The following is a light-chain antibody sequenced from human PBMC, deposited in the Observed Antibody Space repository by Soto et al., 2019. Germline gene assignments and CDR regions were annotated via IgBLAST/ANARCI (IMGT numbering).Light chain of an antibody. CDR3: TSYTGSNNFV. Sequence: QSALTQPPSASGSPGQSVTISCTGTSSDVGAYDSVSWYQQHPDKAPKLLIYEVNKRPSGVPDRFSGSKSGNAASLTVSGLQAEDEADYFCTSYTGSNNFVFGGGTKLPS. J-gene: IGLJ2*01. V-gene: IGLV2-8*01. CDR1: SSDVGAYDS. CDR2: EVN.